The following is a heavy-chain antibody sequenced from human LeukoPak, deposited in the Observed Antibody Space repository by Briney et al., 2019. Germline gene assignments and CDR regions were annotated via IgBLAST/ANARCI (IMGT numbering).Heavy chain of an antibody. Sequence: RGFLRLSCAASGFTLSSYSMNWIRQAPGKGLEWVSSISSSSSYIYYADSVKGRFTISRDNAKNSLYLQMNSLRAEDTAVYYCARARGYCSSTSCLYYFDYWGQGTLVTVSS. D-gene: IGHD2-2*01. J-gene: IGHJ4*02. V-gene: IGHV3-21*01. CDR3: ARARGYCSSTSCLYYFDY. CDR2: ISSSSSYI. CDR1: GFTLSSYS.